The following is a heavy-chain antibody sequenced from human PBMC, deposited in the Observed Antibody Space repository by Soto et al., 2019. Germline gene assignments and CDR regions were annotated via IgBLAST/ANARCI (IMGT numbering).Heavy chain of an antibody. CDR3: AIGTGGTDGPGDY. V-gene: IGHV1-3*01. CDR2: INAGNGNT. CDR1: GYTFTSYA. Sequence: QVQLVQSGAEVKKPGASVKVSCKASGYTFTSYAMHWVRQAPGKRLEWMGWINAGNGNTKYSQKFQGRGTITRDTWSSTAYLALSSLRSEDTAVYYCAIGTGGTDGPGDYWGQGTLGTVS. D-gene: IGHD2-15*01. J-gene: IGHJ4*02.